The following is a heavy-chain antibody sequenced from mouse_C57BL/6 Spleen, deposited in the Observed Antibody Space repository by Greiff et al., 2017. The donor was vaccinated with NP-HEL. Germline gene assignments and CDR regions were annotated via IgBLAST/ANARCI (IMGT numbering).Heavy chain of an antibody. J-gene: IGHJ4*01. CDR3: ARYGWSRAMDY. D-gene: IGHD2-2*01. V-gene: IGHV1-26*01. CDR2: INPNNGGT. Sequence: VQLQQSGPELVKPGASVKISCKASGYTFTDYYMNWVKQSHGKSLEWIGDINPNNGGTSYNQKFKGKATLTVDKSSSTAYMELRSLTSEDSAVYYCARYGWSRAMDYWGQGTSVTVSS. CDR1: GYTFTDYY.